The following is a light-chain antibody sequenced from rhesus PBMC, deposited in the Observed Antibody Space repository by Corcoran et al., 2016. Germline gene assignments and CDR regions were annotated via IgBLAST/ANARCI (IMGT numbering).Light chain of an antibody. J-gene: IGKJ4*01. V-gene: IGKV1-38*01. CDR3: QRRNSYPT. Sequence: DIQLTQSPSSLSASVGDRVTITCRASQGISSYLAWYKQKSGKAPKLLIYDASNLQSGVPSRFSGSGSGTEITLTSSSLQPEDFATYYCQRRNSYPTFGGGTKVEIK. CDR2: DAS. CDR1: QGISSY.